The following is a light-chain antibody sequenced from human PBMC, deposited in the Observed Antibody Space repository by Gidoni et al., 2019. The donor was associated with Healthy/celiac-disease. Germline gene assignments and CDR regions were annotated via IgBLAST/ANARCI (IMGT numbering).Light chain of an antibody. Sequence: DIQMTQSPSSLSASVGDRVTITCRASQSISSYLSWYQKEPGKAPKLLIYAASSLQSGVPSRFSGSGSGAEFILTISSLQPEDFATYYCQQSYSIPYTFGQGTKLEIK. CDR3: QQSYSIPYT. CDR1: QSISSY. J-gene: IGKJ2*01. V-gene: IGKV1-39*01. CDR2: AAS.